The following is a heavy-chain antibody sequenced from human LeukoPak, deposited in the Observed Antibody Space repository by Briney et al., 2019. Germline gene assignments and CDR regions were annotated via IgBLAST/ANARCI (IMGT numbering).Heavy chain of an antibody. D-gene: IGHD6-6*01. CDR2: IRSKADT. CDR3: ARLRAARTESYFYYGMDV. V-gene: IGHV3-73*01. Sequence: GGSLRLSCAASGFTFSGSAIHWVRQASGRGLEWVGRIRSKADTAYAASVKGRFTISRDDSRNTAYLQMNSLQTEDTAVYYCARLRAARTESYFYYGMDVWGQGTTVTVSS. J-gene: IGHJ6*02. CDR1: GFTFSGSA.